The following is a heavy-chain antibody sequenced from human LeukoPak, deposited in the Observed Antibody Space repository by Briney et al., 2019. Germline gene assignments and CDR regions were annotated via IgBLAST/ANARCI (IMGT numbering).Heavy chain of an antibody. V-gene: IGHV4-59*12. Sequence: PSETLSLTCTVSGGSISSYYWSWIRQPPGKGLEWIGYIYYSGSTNYNPSLKSRVTVSVDTSKNQFSLKLSSVTAADTAVYYCARELWFGELLYWFDPWGQGTLVTVSS. J-gene: IGHJ5*02. CDR3: ARELWFGELLYWFDP. CDR2: IYYSGST. D-gene: IGHD3-10*01. CDR1: GGSISSYY.